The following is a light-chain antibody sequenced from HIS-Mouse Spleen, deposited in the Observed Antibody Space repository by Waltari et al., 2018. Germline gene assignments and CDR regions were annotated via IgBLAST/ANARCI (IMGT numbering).Light chain of an antibody. Sequence: EIVLTQSPATLSLSPGVRASPSCRASQSVSSYLAWYQQKPGQAPRLLIYDASNRATDIPAWFRGSGSGTDFTLTISRLEPEDFAVYYCQQRSNWPTFGGGTKVEIK. CDR1: QSVSSY. CDR3: QQRSNWPT. V-gene: IGKV3-11*01. J-gene: IGKJ4*01. CDR2: DAS.